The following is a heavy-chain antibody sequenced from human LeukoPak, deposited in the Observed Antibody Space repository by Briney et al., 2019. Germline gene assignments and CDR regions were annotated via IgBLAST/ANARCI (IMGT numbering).Heavy chain of an antibody. CDR1: GGSISSGDYY. CDR2: IYYSGST. CDR3: ARDRGGLYYYDSGFDY. J-gene: IGHJ4*02. Sequence: PSETLSLTCTVSGGSISSGDYYWSWIRQPPGKGLEGMGYIYYSGSTYYNPSLKSRVTISVDTSKNQFSLKLSSVTAADTAVYYCARDRGGLYYYDSGFDYWGQGTLVTVSS. D-gene: IGHD3-22*01. V-gene: IGHV4-30-4*01.